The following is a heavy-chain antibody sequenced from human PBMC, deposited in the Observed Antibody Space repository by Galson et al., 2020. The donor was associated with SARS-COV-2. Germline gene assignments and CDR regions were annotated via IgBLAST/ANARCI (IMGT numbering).Heavy chain of an antibody. CDR3: ASTKLRGWSEAFDI. CDR1: GFTVSSNY. J-gene: IGHJ3*02. CDR2: IYSGGST. V-gene: IGHV3-53*01. D-gene: IGHD3-10*01. Sequence: GESLKISCAASGFTVSSNYMSWVRQAPGKGLEWVSVIYSGGSTYYADSVKGRFTISRDNSKNTLYLQMNSLRAEDTAVYYCASTKLRGWSEAFDIWGQGTMVTVSS.